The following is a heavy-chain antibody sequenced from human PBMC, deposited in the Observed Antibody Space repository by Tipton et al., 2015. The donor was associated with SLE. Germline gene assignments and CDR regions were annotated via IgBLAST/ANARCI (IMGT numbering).Heavy chain of an antibody. Sequence: LSLTCTVSGGSISSYYWSWIRQPPGKGLEWIGYIYYSGSTNYNPSLKSRVTISVDTSKNQFSLKLSSVTAADTAVYYCASVRDTGFANYWGQGTLVTVSS. CDR1: GGSISSYY. D-gene: IGHD5-24*01. V-gene: IGHV4-59*12. CDR2: IYYSGST. J-gene: IGHJ4*02. CDR3: ASVRDTGFANY.